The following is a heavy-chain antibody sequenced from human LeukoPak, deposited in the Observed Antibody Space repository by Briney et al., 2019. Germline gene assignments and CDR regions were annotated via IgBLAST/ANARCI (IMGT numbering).Heavy chain of an antibody. J-gene: IGHJ6*03. CDR3: ARVSSSSWYGYYYYYMDV. D-gene: IGHD6-13*01. CDR2: VYPDDSDV. Sequence: GESLKISCKGSGYNFATDWIGWVRQMPGKGLEWMGIVYPDDSDVRYNPSFQGQVTISADKSINTAYLQWSSLKASDSAVYYCARVSSSSWYGYYYYYMDVWGKGTTVTVSS. V-gene: IGHV5-51*01. CDR1: GYNFATDW.